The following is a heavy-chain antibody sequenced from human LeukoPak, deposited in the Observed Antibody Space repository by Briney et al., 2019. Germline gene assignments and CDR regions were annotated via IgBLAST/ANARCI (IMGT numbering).Heavy chain of an antibody. V-gene: IGHV5-10-1*01. CDR3: ARQGRGSYRRDFDY. D-gene: IGHD1-26*01. CDR1: GYSFTSNW. Sequence: GESLRISCNGSGYSFTSNWISWVRQMPVKGLEWMGRIDPSDSHINYSPSFQGHVTISVDKSISTAYLQWSSLRASDTAMYYCARQGRGSYRRDFDYWGQGTLVTVSS. CDR2: IDPSDSHI. J-gene: IGHJ4*02.